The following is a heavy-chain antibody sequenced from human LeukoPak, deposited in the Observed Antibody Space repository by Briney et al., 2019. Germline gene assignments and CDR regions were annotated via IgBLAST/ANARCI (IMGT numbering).Heavy chain of an antibody. CDR2: INPNSGGT. Sequence: ASVKVSCKASGYTFTGYYMHWVRQAPGQGLEWMGRINPNSGGTNYAQKFQGRVTMTRDTSISTAYMELSRLRSDDTAVYCCARVFRGIAAAGSFDYWGQGTLVTVSS. CDR3: ARVFRGIAAAGSFDY. D-gene: IGHD6-13*01. CDR1: GYTFTGYY. J-gene: IGHJ4*02. V-gene: IGHV1-2*06.